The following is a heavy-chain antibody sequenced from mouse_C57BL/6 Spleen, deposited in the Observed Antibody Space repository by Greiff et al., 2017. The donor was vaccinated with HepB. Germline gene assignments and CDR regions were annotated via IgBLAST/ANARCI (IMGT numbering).Heavy chain of an antibody. Sequence: QVQLQQPGAELVKPGASVKLSCKASGYTFTSYWMQWVKQRPGQGLEWIGEIDPSDSYTNYNQKFKGKATLTVDTSSSTAYMQLSSLTSEDSAVYYCARAYGSPFAYWGQGTLVTVSA. CDR2: IDPSDSYT. CDR3: ARAYGSPFAY. D-gene: IGHD1-1*01. J-gene: IGHJ3*01. V-gene: IGHV1-50*01. CDR1: GYTFTSYW.